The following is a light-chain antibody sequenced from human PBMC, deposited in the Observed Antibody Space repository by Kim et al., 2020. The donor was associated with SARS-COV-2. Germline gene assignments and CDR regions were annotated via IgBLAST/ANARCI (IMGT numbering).Light chain of an antibody. V-gene: IGKV3-11*01. CDR2: EAS. J-gene: IGKJ1*01. Sequence: SWSRGTSAALSRRASQSISTSLAWDQPKPGQAPRLLIDEASRRDTGIPPRCSGSGSGTDSTLSISSLEAEDLAVYYCKQRRGTFGQGTKVDIK. CDR3: KQRRGT. CDR1: QSISTS.